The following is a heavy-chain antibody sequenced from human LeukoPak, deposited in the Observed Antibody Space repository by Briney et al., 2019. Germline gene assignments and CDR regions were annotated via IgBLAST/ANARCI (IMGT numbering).Heavy chain of an antibody. J-gene: IGHJ6*02. CDR2: ISYDGSNK. CDR1: GFTFSSYG. V-gene: IGHV3-30*03. Sequence: GGSLRLSCAASGFTFSSYGMHWVRQAPGKGLEWVAVISYDGSNKYYADSVKGRFTISRDNSKNTVYLQMNSLRAEDTAVYYCARDGYGSGSRAYLMDVWGQGTTVTVSS. CDR3: ARDGYGSGSRAYLMDV. D-gene: IGHD3-10*01.